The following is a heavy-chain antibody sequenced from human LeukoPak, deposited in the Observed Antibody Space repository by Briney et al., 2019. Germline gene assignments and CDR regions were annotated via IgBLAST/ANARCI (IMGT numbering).Heavy chain of an antibody. CDR3: ARDKPPYYDILAGYYVNYFVY. CDR2: ISPYNGNT. Sequence: GASVTVPYKASGYTFTNYGISWLRQAPGQGREWMGWISPYNGNTNYAQKLQGRVTMTTDTSTSTAYVELRSLRSDDPAVYYCARDKPPYYDILAGYYVNYFVYWGQGTLVTVSS. D-gene: IGHD3-9*01. CDR1: GYTFTNYG. V-gene: IGHV1-18*01. J-gene: IGHJ4*02.